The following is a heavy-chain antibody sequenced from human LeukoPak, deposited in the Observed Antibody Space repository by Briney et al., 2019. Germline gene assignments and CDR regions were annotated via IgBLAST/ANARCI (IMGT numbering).Heavy chain of an antibody. J-gene: IGHJ4*02. D-gene: IGHD5-24*01. CDR1: GFTFSSYE. CDR2: ISSSGSTI. V-gene: IGHV3-48*03. CDR3: ARGLNTRDGYNGYY. Sequence: PGGSLRLSCAASGFTFSSYEMNWVRQAPGKGLEGVSYISSSGSTIYYAYSVKGRFTISRDNAKNSLYLQMNSLRAEDTAVYYCARGLNTRDGYNGYYWGQGTLVTVSS.